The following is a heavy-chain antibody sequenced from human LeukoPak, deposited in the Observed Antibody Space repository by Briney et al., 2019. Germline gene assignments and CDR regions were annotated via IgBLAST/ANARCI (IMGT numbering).Heavy chain of an antibody. V-gene: IGHV3-23*01. CDR2: ISGSGGRT. Sequence: GGSLRLSCAASGFTFSSYAMSWVRQAPGKGLEWVSTISGSGGRTYFTDSVKGRFTISRDNSKNTLYLQMNGLGAEDTAVYYCAKHQQIYGDSLMDVWGQGTTVTVSS. CDR3: AKHQQIYGDSLMDV. J-gene: IGHJ6*02. CDR1: GFTFSSYA. D-gene: IGHD4-17*01.